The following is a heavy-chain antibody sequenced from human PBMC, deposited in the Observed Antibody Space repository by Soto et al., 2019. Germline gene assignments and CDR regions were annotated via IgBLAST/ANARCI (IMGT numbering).Heavy chain of an antibody. J-gene: IGHJ4*02. CDR1: GFTFSDYY. D-gene: IGHD5-12*01. CDR2: ISSSSSYT. Sequence: GGSLRLSCAASGFTFSDYYMTWIRQAPGKGLEWVSYISSSSSYTNYADSVRGRFTISRDNANNLLYLQMNSLRAEDTAVYYCARVATTPRVFDHWGQGTLVTVSS. CDR3: ARVATTPRVFDH. V-gene: IGHV3-11*06.